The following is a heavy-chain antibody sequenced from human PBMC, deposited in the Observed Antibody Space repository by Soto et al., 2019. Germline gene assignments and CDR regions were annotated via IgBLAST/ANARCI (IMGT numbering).Heavy chain of an antibody. J-gene: IGHJ4*02. Sequence: ASVKVSCKSSGYTFTSHGITWVRQAPGQGLELVGWISGYSGDTNYAQKFQGRVSMTTDTFTSTAYMDLSSLTSDDTAVYYCATRPRDYAGYAAYWGQGTLVTVSS. D-gene: IGHD4-17*01. CDR2: ISGYSGDT. CDR1: GYTFTSHG. V-gene: IGHV1-18*01. CDR3: ATRPRDYAGYAAY.